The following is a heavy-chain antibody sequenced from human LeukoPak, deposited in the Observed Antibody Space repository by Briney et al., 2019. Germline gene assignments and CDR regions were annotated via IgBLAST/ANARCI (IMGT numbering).Heavy chain of an antibody. CDR2: IHGSSGST. CDR3: AGGYDFWSGYSFDY. D-gene: IGHD3-3*01. V-gene: IGHV3-23*01. Sequence: PGGSLRLSCSASGFTFSNYGMSWVRQAPGKGLEWVSGIHGSSGSTYYADSVKGRSTISRDNSKNTLYLQMNSLRAEDTAVYYCAGGYDFWSGYSFDYWGQGTLVTVSS. J-gene: IGHJ4*02. CDR1: GFTFSNYG.